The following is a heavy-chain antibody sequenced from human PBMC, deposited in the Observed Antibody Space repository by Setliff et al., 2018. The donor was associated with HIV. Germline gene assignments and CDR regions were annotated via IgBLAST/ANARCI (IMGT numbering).Heavy chain of an antibody. CDR2: IRSKAHGGTT. Sequence: GGSLRLSCTTSGFIFGDYAMSWVRQAPGKGLERVGFIRSKAHGGTTEYAASVEVRFIISRDDSKSIAYLQMNSLKTEDTAVYYCTRSNWGSTPDFDYWGQGTMVTVSS. J-gene: IGHJ4*02. CDR1: GFIFGDYA. V-gene: IGHV3-49*04. CDR3: TRSNWGSTPDFDY. D-gene: IGHD7-27*01.